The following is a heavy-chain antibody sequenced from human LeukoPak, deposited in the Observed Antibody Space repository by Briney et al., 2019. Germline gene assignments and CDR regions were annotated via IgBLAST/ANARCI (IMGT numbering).Heavy chain of an antibody. CDR2: INHSGST. V-gene: IGHV4-34*01. Sequence: SETLSLTCAVYGGSFSCYYWSWIRQPPGKGLEWIGEINHSGSTNYNPSLKSRVTISVDTSKNQFSLKLSSVTAADTAVYYCARSPFTRTLTAIAAAGTPDYWGQGTLVTVSS. J-gene: IGHJ4*02. CDR3: ARSPFTRTLTAIAAAGTPDY. CDR1: GGSFSCYY. D-gene: IGHD6-13*01.